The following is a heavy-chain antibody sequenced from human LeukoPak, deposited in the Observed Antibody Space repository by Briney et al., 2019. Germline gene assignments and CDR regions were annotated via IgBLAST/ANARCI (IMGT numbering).Heavy chain of an antibody. J-gene: IGHJ6*03. CDR2: IIPIFGTA. Sequence: SVKVSCKASGGTFSSYAISWVRQAPGQGLEWMGGIIPIFGTANYAQKFQGRVTITADESTSTAYMELSSLRSEDTAVYYCARVLTPSGYYGYYYYYMDVWGKGPRSPSP. CDR3: ARVLTPSGYYGYYYYYMDV. CDR1: GGTFSSYA. V-gene: IGHV1-69*13. D-gene: IGHD3-22*01.